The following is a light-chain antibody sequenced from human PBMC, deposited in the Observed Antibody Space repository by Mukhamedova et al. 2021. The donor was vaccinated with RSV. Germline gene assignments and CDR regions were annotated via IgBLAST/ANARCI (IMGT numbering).Light chain of an antibody. CDR3: QQYYSTPLT. Sequence: NCKSSQSVLYSSNNKNYLAWYQQKPGQPPKLLIYWASTRESGVPDRFSGSGSGTDFTLTISSLQAEDVAVYYCQQYYSTPLTFG. CDR2: WAS. CDR1: QSVLYSSNNKNY. J-gene: IGKJ4*01. V-gene: IGKV4-1*01.